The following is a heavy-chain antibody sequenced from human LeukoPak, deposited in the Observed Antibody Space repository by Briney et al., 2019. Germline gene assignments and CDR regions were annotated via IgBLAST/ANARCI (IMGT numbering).Heavy chain of an antibody. CDR2: ISYDGSNK. CDR1: GFAFSYYG. D-gene: IGHD2-15*01. CDR3: AKVVVRIATPYYFDY. J-gene: IGHJ4*02. Sequence: GGSLRLSCAASGFAFSYYGMHWVRQAPGKGLEWVAVISYDGSNKYYADSVKGRFTISRDNSKNTLYLQMNSLRAEDTAVYYCAKVVVRIATPYYFDYWGQGTLVTVSS. V-gene: IGHV3-30*18.